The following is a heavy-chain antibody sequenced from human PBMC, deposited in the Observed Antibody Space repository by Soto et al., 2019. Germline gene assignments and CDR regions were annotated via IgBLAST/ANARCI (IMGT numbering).Heavy chain of an antibody. CDR2: IYYSGST. J-gene: IGHJ4*02. V-gene: IGHV4-31*03. CDR3: ARGMDYGDYAPYFDY. CDR1: GGSISSGGYY. D-gene: IGHD4-17*01. Sequence: QVQLQESGPGLVKPSQTLSLTCTVSGGSISSGGYYWSWIRQHPGKGLEWIGYIYYSGSTYYNPSLKSRVTIAVDTSKNQFSLKLSSVTAADTAVYYCARGMDYGDYAPYFDYWGQGTLVTVSS.